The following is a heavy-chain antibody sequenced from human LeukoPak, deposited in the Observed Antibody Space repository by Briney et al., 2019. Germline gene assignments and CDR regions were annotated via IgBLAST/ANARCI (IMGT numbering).Heavy chain of an antibody. CDR2: ISSSSSTI. CDR1: AFTFSSYS. J-gene: IGHJ4*02. Sequence: GGSLRLSCVASAFTFSSYSMKWVRQAPGNGLEWVSYISSSSSTIYYADSVKGRFTVSRDNAKNSLYLQMNSLRDEDTAVYYCARIRGYSGSAYYFDYWGQGTLVTVSS. CDR3: ARIRGYSGSAYYFDY. D-gene: IGHD5-12*01. V-gene: IGHV3-48*02.